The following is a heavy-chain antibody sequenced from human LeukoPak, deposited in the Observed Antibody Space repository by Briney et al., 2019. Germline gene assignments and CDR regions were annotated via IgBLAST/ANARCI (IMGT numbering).Heavy chain of an antibody. Sequence: GGSLRLSCAASGFTFSSYWMSWVRQAPGKGLEWVSVMSADSATTFYADSVKGRFTISRDNAKNTVFLRMSSLRAEDTALYYCARKSASGNYPLDYWGQGTLVTVSS. J-gene: IGHJ4*02. CDR2: MSADSATT. CDR3: ARKSASGNYPLDY. CDR1: GFTFSSYW. D-gene: IGHD3-10*01. V-gene: IGHV3-23*01.